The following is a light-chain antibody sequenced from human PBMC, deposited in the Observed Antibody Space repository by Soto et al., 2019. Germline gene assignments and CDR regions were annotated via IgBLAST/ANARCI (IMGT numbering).Light chain of an antibody. V-gene: IGKV2-28*01. CDR2: VAS. J-gene: IGKJ4*01. CDR3: MQSLQTRT. CDR1: QSLLHSNGYYY. Sequence: DIVVTQSPLSLPVTPGEPASISCRSSQSLLHSNGYYYLDWYLQKPGRSPQLLIYVASNRASGVPDRFSGSGSGTDFTLKISRVEAEDVGVYYCMQSLQTRTFGGGTKVEIK.